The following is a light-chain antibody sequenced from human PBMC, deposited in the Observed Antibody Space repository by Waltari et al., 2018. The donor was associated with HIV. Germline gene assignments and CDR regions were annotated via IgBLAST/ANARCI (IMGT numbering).Light chain of an antibody. CDR2: EVS. CDR3: CSYAGTYTYVL. Sequence: QSALTQPRSVSGSPGQSVTISCTGTSSDVGGYDSVSWYLQHPGKVPKLIIYEVSKRPAGVPDRCAGSKSGDTASLTISGLQTEDEADYFCCSYAGTYTYVLFGGGTKLTVL. V-gene: IGLV2-11*01. J-gene: IGLJ3*02. CDR1: SSDVGGYDS.